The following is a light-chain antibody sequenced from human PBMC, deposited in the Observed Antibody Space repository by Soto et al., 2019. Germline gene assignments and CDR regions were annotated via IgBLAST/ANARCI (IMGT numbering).Light chain of an antibody. CDR2: GNR. V-gene: IGLV1-40*01. J-gene: IGLJ2*01. CDR1: NSNLGAGYD. Sequence: QSVLTQPPSVSGAPGQRVTISCTGNNSNLGAGYDVHWYQQLPGAAPKLVIFGNRNRPSGVPERFSGSKSGTSASLAISGLRSEDEADYYCGGWDDSLSGPVFGGGTKVTVL. CDR3: GGWDDSLSGPV.